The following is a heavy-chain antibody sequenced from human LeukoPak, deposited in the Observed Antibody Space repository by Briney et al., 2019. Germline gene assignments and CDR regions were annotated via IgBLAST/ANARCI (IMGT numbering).Heavy chain of an antibody. V-gene: IGHV1-69*04. CDR3: ARDSVVPAAITWFDP. D-gene: IGHD2-2*01. Sequence: SVKVSCKASGGTFSSYTISWVRQAPGQGLEWVGRIIPILGIANYAQKFQGRVTITADKSTSTAYMELSSLRSEDTAVYYCARDSVVPAAITWFDPWGQGTLVTVSS. J-gene: IGHJ5*02. CDR1: GGTFSSYT. CDR2: IIPILGIA.